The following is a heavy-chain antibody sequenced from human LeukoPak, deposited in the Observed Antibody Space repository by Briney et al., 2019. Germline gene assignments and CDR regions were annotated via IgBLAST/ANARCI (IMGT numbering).Heavy chain of an antibody. Sequence: GGSLRLSCAASGFTFSSYAMHWVRQAPGKGLEWVAVISYDGSNKYYADSVKGRFTISRDNSKNTLYLQMNSLRAEDTAVYYCAREWLHCSGGSCFDCWGQGTLVTVSS. CDR1: GFTFSSYA. CDR3: AREWLHCSGGSCFDC. CDR2: ISYDGSNK. V-gene: IGHV3-30*04. J-gene: IGHJ4*02. D-gene: IGHD2-15*01.